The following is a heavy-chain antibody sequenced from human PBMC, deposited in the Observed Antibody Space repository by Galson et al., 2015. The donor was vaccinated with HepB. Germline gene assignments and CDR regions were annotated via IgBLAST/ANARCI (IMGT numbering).Heavy chain of an antibody. CDR2: ISGSGDNT. CDR3: AKDTIHGMDV. D-gene: IGHD3-3*01. Sequence: SLRLSCAASGFTFSSYAMSWVRQAPGKGLEWVSAISGSGDNTYYADSVKGRFTISRDNSKNTLFLQMNSLRAEDTAIYYCAKDTIHGMDVWGQGTTVTVSS. CDR1: GFTFSSYA. V-gene: IGHV3-23*01. J-gene: IGHJ6*02.